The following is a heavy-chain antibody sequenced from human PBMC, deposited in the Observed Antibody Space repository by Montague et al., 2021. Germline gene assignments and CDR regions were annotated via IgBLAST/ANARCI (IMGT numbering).Heavy chain of an antibody. CDR2: IWFDGSNI. V-gene: IGHV3-33*01. CDR3: VRGRPSWLDRGFDL. Sequence: SLRLSCAASGFTVTSYAMHWVRQAPGKGLEWVALIWFDGSNIKYADSVKGRFTISRDTPKNTLSLEMDSLTADDTAVYYCVRGRPSWLDRGFDLWGQGTLFTVSS. CDR1: GFTVTSYA. D-gene: IGHD6-19*01. J-gene: IGHJ4*02.